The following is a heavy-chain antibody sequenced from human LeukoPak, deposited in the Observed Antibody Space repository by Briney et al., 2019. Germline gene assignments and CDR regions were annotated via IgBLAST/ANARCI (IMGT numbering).Heavy chain of an antibody. CDR2: ISWNSGSI. CDR1: GFTFDDYA. Sequence: GGSLRLSCAASGFTFDDYAMHWVRQAPGKGLEWVSGISWNSGSIGYADSVKGRFTISRDNAKNSLYLQMNSLRAEDTALYYCAEDIGNWGQGTLVTVSS. CDR3: AEDIGN. J-gene: IGHJ4*02. V-gene: IGHV3-9*01.